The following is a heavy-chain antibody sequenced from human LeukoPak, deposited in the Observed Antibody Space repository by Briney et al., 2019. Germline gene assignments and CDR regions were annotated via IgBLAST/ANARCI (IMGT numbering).Heavy chain of an antibody. D-gene: IGHD3-22*01. J-gene: IGHJ3*02. CDR3: ARPFLRHYYDSSGESAFDI. Sequence: GGSLRLSCAASGFTFSSYWMSWVRQAPGKGLEWVANIKQDGSEKYYVDSVKGRFTISRDNAKNSLYLQMNSLRVEDTAVYYCARPFLRHYYDSSGESAFDIWGQGTMVTVSS. CDR1: GFTFSSYW. CDR2: IKQDGSEK. V-gene: IGHV3-7*01.